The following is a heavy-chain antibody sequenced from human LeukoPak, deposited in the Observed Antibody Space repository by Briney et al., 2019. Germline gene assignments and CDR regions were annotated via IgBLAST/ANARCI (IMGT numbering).Heavy chain of an antibody. Sequence: ASVKVSCKAPGYTFTRYGMNWVRQAPGQGLEWMGWINTNTANPTYAQGFTGRFVFSLDTSVSTAYLQISSLKADDTAVYYCARDRVLLSSQRDYYYYGMDVWGQGTTVTVSS. CDR1: GYTFTRYG. CDR3: ARDRVLLSSQRDYYYYGMDV. CDR2: INTNTANP. D-gene: IGHD2-2*01. J-gene: IGHJ6*02. V-gene: IGHV7-4-1*02.